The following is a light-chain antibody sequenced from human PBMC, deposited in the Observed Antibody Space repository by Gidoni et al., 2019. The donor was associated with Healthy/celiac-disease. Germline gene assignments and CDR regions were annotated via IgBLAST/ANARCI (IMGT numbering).Light chain of an antibody. J-gene: IGKJ3*01. Sequence: DIQMTQSPSSLSASVGDRVTITCRASQSISRYLNWYQQKPGKAPKLLIYAASSLQSGVPSRFSGSGSGTDFTLTISSLQPEDFATYYCQQSYSTSRITFXPXTKVDIK. CDR3: QQSYSTSRIT. V-gene: IGKV1-39*01. CDR1: QSISRY. CDR2: AAS.